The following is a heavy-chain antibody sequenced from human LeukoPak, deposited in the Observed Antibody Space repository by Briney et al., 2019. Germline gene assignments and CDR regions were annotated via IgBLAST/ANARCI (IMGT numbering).Heavy chain of an antibody. J-gene: IGHJ4*02. Sequence: PSETLSLTCTVSGGSISSSSYYWGWIRQPPGKGLEWIGSIYYSGSTYYNPSLKSRFTISVDTSKNQFSLKLTSVTAADTAVYYCARLGAYYYDSSGYYYNRYFDYWGQGTLVTVSS. V-gene: IGHV4-39*07. D-gene: IGHD3-22*01. CDR1: GGSISSSSYY. CDR2: IYYSGST. CDR3: ARLGAYYYDSSGYYYNRYFDY.